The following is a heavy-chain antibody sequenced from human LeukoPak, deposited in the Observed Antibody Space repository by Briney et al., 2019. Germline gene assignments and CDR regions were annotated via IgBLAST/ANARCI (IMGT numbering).Heavy chain of an antibody. Sequence: GGSLRLSCAASGFTFTNYWMHWVRQAPGKGLVWVARMNSDASSTSYADSVKGRFTISRDNAKKTLYLQMNSLRAEDTAVYYCARGPDYGGPLRGQGTLVTVSP. CDR2: MNSDASST. J-gene: IGHJ4*02. D-gene: IGHD4-23*01. CDR1: GFTFTNYW. CDR3: ARGPDYGGPL. V-gene: IGHV3-74*01.